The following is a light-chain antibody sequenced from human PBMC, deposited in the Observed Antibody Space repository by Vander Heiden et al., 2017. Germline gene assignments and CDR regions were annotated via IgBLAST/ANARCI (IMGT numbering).Light chain of an antibody. Sequence: EIVMTQSPAALSVSLGERATLSCRASQSVNSDLAWYQQKPGQAPRLLIYGASTRATGIPARFSGSGSGTEFTLTISSLQSEDFAVYYCQQYDNWPLTFGQGTKLEIK. J-gene: IGKJ2*01. CDR1: QSVNSD. CDR2: GAS. CDR3: QQYDNWPLT. V-gene: IGKV3-15*01.